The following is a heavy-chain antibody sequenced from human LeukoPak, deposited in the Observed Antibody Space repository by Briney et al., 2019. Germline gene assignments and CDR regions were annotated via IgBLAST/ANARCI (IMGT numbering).Heavy chain of an antibody. V-gene: IGHV3-9*01. CDR1: GFTFDDYA. CDR2: ISWNSGVK. Sequence: PGGSLRLSCIASGFTFDDYAMHWVLQVPGRGLEWVSSISWNSGVKGFADSVKGRFTISRDNAKNSLYLQMNSLRTEDTAVYYCAKASGYDLGALYYFAYWGQGTLVTVSS. J-gene: IGHJ4*02. CDR3: AKASGYDLGALYYFAY. D-gene: IGHD5-12*01.